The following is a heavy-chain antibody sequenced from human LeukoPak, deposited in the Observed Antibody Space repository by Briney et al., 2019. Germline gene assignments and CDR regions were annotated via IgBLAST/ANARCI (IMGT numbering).Heavy chain of an antibody. D-gene: IGHD4-4*01. CDR1: GFTFSTYT. J-gene: IGHJ4*02. CDR2: ISSSSSTI. CDR3: ARDFYTLTTPSGY. Sequence: QPGGSLRLSCAASGFTFSTYTMNWVRQAPGKGLEWISYISSSSSTIYYADSVKGRFTISRDNAKNSLYLQMDSLRAEDTAVYYCARDFYTLTTPSGYWGQGTLVTVSS. V-gene: IGHV3-48*01.